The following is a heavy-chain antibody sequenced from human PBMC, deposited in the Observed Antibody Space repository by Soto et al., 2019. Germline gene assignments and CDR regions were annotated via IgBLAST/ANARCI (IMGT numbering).Heavy chain of an antibody. Sequence: FPVKRDCKAAGCALSVDAISWVRQAPGQGLEWMGGIIPIFGTANYAQKFQGRVTITADKSTSTAYMELSSLRSEDTAVYYCAREFYYGSGSDNWFASWGHRTLVTVSS. V-gene: IGHV1-69*06. CDR1: GCALSVDA. CDR2: IIPIFGTA. J-gene: IGHJ5*01. D-gene: IGHD3-10*01. CDR3: AREFYYGSGSDNWFAS.